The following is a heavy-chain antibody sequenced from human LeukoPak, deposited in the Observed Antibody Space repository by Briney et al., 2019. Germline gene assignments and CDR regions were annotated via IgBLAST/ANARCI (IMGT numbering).Heavy chain of an antibody. CDR3: ARVRSPGVLDY. Sequence: AAVNVSCKASGYTFTSYAMHWVRQAPGQRLEWMGWINAGNGNTKYSQKFQGRVTITRDTSASTAYMELSSLRSEDTAVYYCARVRSPGVLDYWGQGTLVTVSS. V-gene: IGHV1-3*01. CDR1: GYTFTSYA. D-gene: IGHD3-10*01. J-gene: IGHJ4*02. CDR2: INAGNGNT.